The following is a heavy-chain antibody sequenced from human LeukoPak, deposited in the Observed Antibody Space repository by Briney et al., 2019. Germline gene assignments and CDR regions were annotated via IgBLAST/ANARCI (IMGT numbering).Heavy chain of an antibody. CDR1: GFSFSSYS. V-gene: IGHV3-21*01. CDR3: ARVWSPPYTSSWPYYFDY. J-gene: IGHJ4*02. CDR2: ISSSSSYI. Sequence: PGGSLRLSCAASGFSFSSYSMNWVRQAPGKGLGWVSSISSSSSYIYYVDSVKGRFTISRDNAKNSLYLQMNSLRAEDTAVYYCARVWSPPYTSSWPYYFDYWGQGTLVTVSS. D-gene: IGHD6-13*01.